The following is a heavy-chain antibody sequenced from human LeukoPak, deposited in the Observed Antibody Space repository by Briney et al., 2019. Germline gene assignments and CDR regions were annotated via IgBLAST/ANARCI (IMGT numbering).Heavy chain of an antibody. Sequence: SVKVSCKASGGTFSSYAISWVRQAPGQGLEWMGGIIPIFGTANYAQKFQGRVTITADKSTSTAYMELSSLRSEDTAVYYCARDRESGVPAAYWGQGTLVTVSS. D-gene: IGHD2-2*01. CDR1: GGTFSSYA. V-gene: IGHV1-69*06. CDR3: ARDRESGVPAAY. J-gene: IGHJ4*02. CDR2: IIPIFGTA.